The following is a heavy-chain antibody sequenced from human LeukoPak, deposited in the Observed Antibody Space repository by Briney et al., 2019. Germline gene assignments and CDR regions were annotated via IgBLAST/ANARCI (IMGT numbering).Heavy chain of an antibody. CDR1: GFTFTCYY. Sequence: ASVKVSCKASGFTFTCYYIHWVRQAPGQGLEWMGYINPHSGGTSTPQNFQGRVTMTTDTSISAAYMELSSLISDDTAIYYCVREGNELLSKNFDFWGQGTLVTVSS. D-gene: IGHD1-7*01. J-gene: IGHJ4*02. CDR3: VREGNELLSKNFDF. CDR2: INPHSGGT. V-gene: IGHV1-2*02.